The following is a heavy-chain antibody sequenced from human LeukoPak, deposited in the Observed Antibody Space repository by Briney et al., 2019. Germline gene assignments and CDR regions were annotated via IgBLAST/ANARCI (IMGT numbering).Heavy chain of an antibody. CDR3: ARDAASGMVRGVPTY. Sequence: SGGSLRLSCAASGFTFSSYWMHWVRQAPGKGLVWVSRINSDGSSTSYADSVKGRFTISRDNAKNTLCLQMNSLRAEDTAVYYCARDAASGMVRGVPTYWGQGTLVTVSS. J-gene: IGHJ4*02. CDR1: GFTFSSYW. V-gene: IGHV3-74*01. CDR2: INSDGSST. D-gene: IGHD3-10*01.